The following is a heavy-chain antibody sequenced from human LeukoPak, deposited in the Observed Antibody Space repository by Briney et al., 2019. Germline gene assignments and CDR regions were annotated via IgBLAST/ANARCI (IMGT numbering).Heavy chain of an antibody. D-gene: IGHD7-27*01. CDR2: IRYDGSNK. J-gene: IGHJ4*02. CDR1: GFTFSSYG. V-gene: IGHV3-30*02. Sequence: GGSLRLSCAASGFTFSSYGMHWVRQAPGKGLEWVAFIRYDGSNKYYADSVKGRFTISRDNSKNTLYLQMNSLRAEDTAVYYCAKDRTGDRCYFDYWGQGTLVTVSS. CDR3: AKDRTGDRCYFDY.